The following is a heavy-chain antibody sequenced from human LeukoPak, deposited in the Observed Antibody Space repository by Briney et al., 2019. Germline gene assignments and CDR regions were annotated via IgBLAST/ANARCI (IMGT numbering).Heavy chain of an antibody. CDR1: GYTFTGYY. CDR3: ARVGGYYYDSSGYYYFDY. Sequence: ASVTVSCKASGYTFTGYYMHWVRQAPGQGLEWMGWINPNSGGTNYAQKFQGRVTMTRDTSISTAYMELSRLRSDDTAVYYCARVGGYYYDSSGYYYFDYWGQGTLVTVSS. D-gene: IGHD3-22*01. V-gene: IGHV1-2*02. CDR2: INPNSGGT. J-gene: IGHJ4*02.